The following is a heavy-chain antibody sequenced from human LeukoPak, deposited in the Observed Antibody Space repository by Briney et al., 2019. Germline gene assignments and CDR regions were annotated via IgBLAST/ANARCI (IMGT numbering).Heavy chain of an antibody. J-gene: IGHJ2*01. V-gene: IGHV4-39*01. CDR3: ARGVTMIVVVIHDWYFDL. D-gene: IGHD3-22*01. CDR1: GGSISSSSYY. CDR2: IYYTRST. Sequence: PSETLSLTCTVSGGSISSSSYYWGWVRQPPGKGLEWIGSIYYTRSTYYNPSLKSRVTISVDTSKNQFSLKLTSVTAADTAVYYCARGVTMIVVVIHDWYFDLWGRGTLVTVSS.